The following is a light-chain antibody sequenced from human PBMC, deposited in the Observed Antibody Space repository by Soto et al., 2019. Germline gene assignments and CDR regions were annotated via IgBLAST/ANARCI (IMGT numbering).Light chain of an antibody. Sequence: ETVMTQSPATLSVSPGERATLSCRASQSVSSKLAWYQQKPGQAPGLLNYGASTRATGIPARFSGSASGTEFTLLISSLQSADFAVYYCHQYNNWPLWTFGQGTKVEIK. J-gene: IGKJ1*01. CDR2: GAS. CDR3: HQYNNWPLWT. V-gene: IGKV3D-15*01. CDR1: QSVSSK.